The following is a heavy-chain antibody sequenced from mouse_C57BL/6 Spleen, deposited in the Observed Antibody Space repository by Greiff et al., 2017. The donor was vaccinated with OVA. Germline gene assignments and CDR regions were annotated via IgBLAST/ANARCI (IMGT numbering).Heavy chain of an antibody. CDR2: IYPGSGST. CDR1: GYTFTSYW. D-gene: IGHD3-2*02. V-gene: IGHV1-55*01. CDR3: ARGRAAQADAMDY. J-gene: IGHJ4*01. Sequence: VQLQQPGAELVKPGASVKMSCKASGYTFTSYWITWVKQRPGQGLEWIGDIYPGSGSTNYNEKFKSKATLTVDTSSSTAYMQLSSLTSEDSAVYYCARGRAAQADAMDYWGQGTSVTVSS.